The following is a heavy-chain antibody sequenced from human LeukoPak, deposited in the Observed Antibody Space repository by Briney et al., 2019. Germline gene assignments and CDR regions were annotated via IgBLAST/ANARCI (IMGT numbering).Heavy chain of an antibody. CDR3: AGDYGGNPY. J-gene: IGHJ4*02. CDR2: INIGGSEK. V-gene: IGHV3-7*03. Sequence: GGSLRISCVVSGLSISHYWMTWVRQAPGKGLEWVANINIGGSEKNYLDSVKGRFTISRDNAKNSLYLQMNNLRAEDTAVYFCAGDYGGNPYWGQGTLVTVSS. D-gene: IGHD4-23*01. CDR1: GLSISHYW.